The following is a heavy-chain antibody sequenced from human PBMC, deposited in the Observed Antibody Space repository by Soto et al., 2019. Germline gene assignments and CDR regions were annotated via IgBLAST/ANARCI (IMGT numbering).Heavy chain of an antibody. CDR1: GGSSSSGGYC. Sequence: TLPLTWAVSGGSSSSGGYCWSWTRQPPGKGLEWIGYIYHSGSTYYNPSLKSRVTISVDRSKNQFSLKLSSVTAADTAVYYCARGSGSFDYWGQGTLVTVSS. CDR2: IYHSGST. D-gene: IGHD3-3*01. CDR3: ARGSGSFDY. V-gene: IGHV4-30-2*01. J-gene: IGHJ4*02.